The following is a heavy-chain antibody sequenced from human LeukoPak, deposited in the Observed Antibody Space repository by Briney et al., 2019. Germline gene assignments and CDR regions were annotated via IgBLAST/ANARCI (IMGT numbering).Heavy chain of an antibody. J-gene: IGHJ4*02. CDR2: IYPGDSDT. V-gene: IGHV5-51*01. CDR3: ARLTRLSGGNSSGSFDY. CDR1: GYSFTSYW. Sequence: GESLKISCKGSGYSFTSYWIGWVRQMPGKGLEWMGIIYPGDSDTRYSPSFQGQVTISADKSISTAYLQWSSLKASDTAMYYCARLTRLSGGNSSGSFDYWGQGTLVTVSS. D-gene: IGHD6-6*01.